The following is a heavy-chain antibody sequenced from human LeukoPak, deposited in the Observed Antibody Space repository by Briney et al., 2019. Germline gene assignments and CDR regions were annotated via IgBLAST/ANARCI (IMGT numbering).Heavy chain of an antibody. V-gene: IGHV1-2*02. CDR1: GYTFTGYC. J-gene: IGHJ5*02. CDR3: ARSGVIAAAGVTGNWFDP. Sequence: ASVKVSCKASGYTFTGYCMHWVRQAPGQGLEWMGWINPNSGGTNYAQKSQGRVTMTRDTSISTAYMELSRLRSDDTAVYYCARSGVIAAAGVTGNWFDPWGQGTLVTVSS. D-gene: IGHD6-13*01. CDR2: INPNSGGT.